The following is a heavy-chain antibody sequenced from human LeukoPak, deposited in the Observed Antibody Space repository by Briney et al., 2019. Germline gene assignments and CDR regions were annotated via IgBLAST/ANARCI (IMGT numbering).Heavy chain of an antibody. D-gene: IGHD2-15*01. CDR3: ATRNKDIVVDDSPVMDV. CDR2: IIPIFGTA. Sequence: ASVNVSCKASGGTFSSYAISWVRQAPGQGLEWMGGIIPIFGTANYAQEFQGRVTITADKSTSTAYMELSSLRSEDTAVYYCATRNKDIVVDDSPVMDVWGKGTTVTVSS. V-gene: IGHV1-69*06. CDR1: GGTFSSYA. J-gene: IGHJ6*04.